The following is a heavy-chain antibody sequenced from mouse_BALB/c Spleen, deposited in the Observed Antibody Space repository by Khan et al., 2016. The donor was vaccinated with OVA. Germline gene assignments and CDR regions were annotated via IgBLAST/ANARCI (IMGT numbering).Heavy chain of an antibody. V-gene: IGHV9-3-1*01. Sequence: QIQLVQSGPEVKKPGETVKISCKASGYTFTNYGMNWVKQAPGKGLKWMGWINTYTGEQTYADDFKGRFAFSLETSASTAYLQINNLKNEDTATYVWARPPYCSYVMAYWSQGTSVTVSS. CDR2: INTYTGEQ. CDR3: ARPPYCSYVMAY. J-gene: IGHJ4*01. D-gene: IGHD2-10*01. CDR1: GYTFTNYG.